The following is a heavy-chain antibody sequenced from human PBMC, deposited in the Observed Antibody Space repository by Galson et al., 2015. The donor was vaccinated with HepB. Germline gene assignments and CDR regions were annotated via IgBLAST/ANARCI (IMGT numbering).Heavy chain of an antibody. D-gene: IGHD6-19*01. CDR3: AKGAVAGTYVPTFFDV. CDR1: GFTFRDYA. V-gene: IGHV3-23*01. Sequence: SLRLSCATSGFTFRDYAMNWVRQAPGRGLEWVSTMTHTGVTYYGDSVKGRFTISRDISKSTLSLQMNSLRAEDTAVYYCAKGAVAGTYVPTFFDVWGRGTLVTVSS. CDR2: MTHTGVT. J-gene: IGHJ2*01.